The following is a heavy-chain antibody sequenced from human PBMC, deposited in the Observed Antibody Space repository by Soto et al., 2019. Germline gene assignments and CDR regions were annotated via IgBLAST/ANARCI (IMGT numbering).Heavy chain of an antibody. D-gene: IGHD1-26*01. J-gene: IGHJ5*02. CDR1: GGSVSSGTNY. Sequence: PSETLSLTCTVSGGSVSSGTNYWSWIRQPPGKGLEWIGYLFNSGSTNYNPSLKSRVTISVDTSKNQFSLKLSSVTAADTAMYHCARASGSLKPRVWFDPWGQGTLVTVSS. CDR2: LFNSGST. CDR3: ARASGSLKPRVWFDP. V-gene: IGHV4-61*01.